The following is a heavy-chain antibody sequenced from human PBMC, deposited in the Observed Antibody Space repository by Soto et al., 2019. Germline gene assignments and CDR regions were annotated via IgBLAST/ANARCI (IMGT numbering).Heavy chain of an antibody. V-gene: IGHV4-34*01. J-gene: IGHJ4*02. CDR1: GGSFSGYY. Sequence: SETPSPTCAVYGGSFSGYYLSRIPQPPGKGLEWIGEINHSGSTNYNPSLKSRVTISVDTSKNQFSLKLSSVTAADTAVYYCARAYGSGSYPFDYWGQGTLVTVSS. CDR3: ARAYGSGSYPFDY. D-gene: IGHD3-10*01. CDR2: INHSGST.